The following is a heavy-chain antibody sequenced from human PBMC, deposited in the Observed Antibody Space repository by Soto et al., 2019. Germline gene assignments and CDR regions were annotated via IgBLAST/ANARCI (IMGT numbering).Heavy chain of an antibody. CDR1: GGSISSDNW. CDR2: IYHSGTT. Sequence: PSETLSLTCAVSGGSISSDNWYIWVRQPPGKGLEWIGEIYHSGTTNYNPSLKSRVTISVDTSKNQFSLKLTSVTAADTAVYYCARDKITGLFDYWGQGTLVTVSS. D-gene: IGHD2-8*02. J-gene: IGHJ4*02. CDR3: ARDKITGLFDY. V-gene: IGHV4-4*02.